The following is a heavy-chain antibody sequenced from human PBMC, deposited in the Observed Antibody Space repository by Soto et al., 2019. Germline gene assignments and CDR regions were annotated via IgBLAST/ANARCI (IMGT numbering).Heavy chain of an antibody. CDR3: AITIRVITGGYWFDT. V-gene: IGHV3-23*01. D-gene: IGHD2-15*01. Sequence: EVQLLDAGGGLVHPGGSLRLSCVASGFTLSHYAMSCVRQAPGKGLEWVSTLGGDGVTTYYADSVQGRFIISRDSSTKTMYRQMHILRAEDPALYYCAITIRVITGGYWFDTWGQGTLVTVSS. CDR2: LGGDGVTT. J-gene: IGHJ5*02. CDR1: GFTLSHYA.